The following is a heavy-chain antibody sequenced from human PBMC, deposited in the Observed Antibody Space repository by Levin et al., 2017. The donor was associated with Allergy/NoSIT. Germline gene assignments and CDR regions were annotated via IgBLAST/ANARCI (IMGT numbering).Heavy chain of an antibody. CDR1: GFTFSGYR. J-gene: IGHJ4*02. D-gene: IGHD3-10*01. CDR3: ATHGSGRPY. V-gene: IGHV3-74*01. CDR2: INSDGSST. Sequence: PGGSLRLSCAASGFTFSGYRMHWVRQAPGKGLVWVSHINSDGSSTNYADSVKGRFTISRDNAKNTLYLQMNSLRAEDTAVYYCATHGSGRPYWGQGTLFTVSS.